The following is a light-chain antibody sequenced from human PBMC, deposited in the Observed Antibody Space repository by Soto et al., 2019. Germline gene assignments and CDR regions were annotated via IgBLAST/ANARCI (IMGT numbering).Light chain of an antibody. CDR2: EVS. CDR3: SSYTSSSTWV. J-gene: IGLJ3*02. V-gene: IGLV2-14*01. CDR1: SSDVGGYNY. Sequence: QSALTQPASVSGSPGQSITISCTGTSSDVGGYNYVSWYQQHPGKAPKLMIYEVSNRPSGVSNRFSGSKSGNTASLTISGLQAEDEADYDCSSYTSSSTWVFGGGTKLTV.